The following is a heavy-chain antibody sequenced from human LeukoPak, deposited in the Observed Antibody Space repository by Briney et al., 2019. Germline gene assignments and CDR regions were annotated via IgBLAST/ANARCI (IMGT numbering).Heavy chain of an antibody. Sequence: GASVKVSCKASGYTFTSSDIDWVRQATGQGLEWMGWMNPNSGNTGYAQKFQGRVTITRNTSISTAYMEVSSLRSEDTAVYYCARVRGVGSDSFDYWGQGTLVTVSS. CDR1: GYTFTSSD. D-gene: IGHD3-10*01. CDR3: ARVRGVGSDSFDY. CDR2: MNPNSGNT. V-gene: IGHV1-8*03. J-gene: IGHJ4*02.